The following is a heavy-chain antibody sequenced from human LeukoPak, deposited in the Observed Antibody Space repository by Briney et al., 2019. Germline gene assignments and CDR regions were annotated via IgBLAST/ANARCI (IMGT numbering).Heavy chain of an antibody. V-gene: IGHV1-18*01. D-gene: IGHD5-18*01. CDR3: ARGGYTYSPAIYYFAY. CDR2: ISAYNGNT. CDR1: GYTFTSYG. J-gene: IGHJ4*02. Sequence: ASVKVSCKASGYTFTSYGISWVRQAPGQGLEWMGWISAYNGNTNYAQKLQGRVTMTTDTSTSTAYMELRSLRAEDTAVYYCARGGYTYSPAIYYFAYWGQGTLVTVSS.